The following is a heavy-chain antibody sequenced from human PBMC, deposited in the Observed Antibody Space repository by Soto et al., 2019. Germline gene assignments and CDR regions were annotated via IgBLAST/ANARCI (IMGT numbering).Heavy chain of an antibody. V-gene: IGHV1-69*13. D-gene: IGHD5-12*01. Sequence: SVKLSCKDSGGTISNNAITWVRQAPGQGLEWVGRIIPIFGTTNVAQKFQGRVTITADESTTTAYMELSGLRSDDTAVYYCAKDGGADGYFGNWLDPWGQGTLVTVSS. CDR1: GGTISNNA. CDR3: AKDGGADGYFGNWLDP. CDR2: IIPIFGTT. J-gene: IGHJ5*02.